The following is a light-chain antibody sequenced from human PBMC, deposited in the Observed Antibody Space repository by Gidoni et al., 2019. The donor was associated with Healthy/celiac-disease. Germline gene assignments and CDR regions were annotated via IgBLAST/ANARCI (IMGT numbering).Light chain of an antibody. Sequence: DIQITQSPSSLSVSVGDRVTITCQASQDISNYLNWYQQKPGKAPKLLIYDASNLETGVPSRFSGSGSGTDFTFTISSLQPEDIATYYWQQNDNLPVTFGPGTKVDIK. CDR3: QQNDNLPVT. CDR2: DAS. V-gene: IGKV1-33*01. CDR1: QDISNY. J-gene: IGKJ3*01.